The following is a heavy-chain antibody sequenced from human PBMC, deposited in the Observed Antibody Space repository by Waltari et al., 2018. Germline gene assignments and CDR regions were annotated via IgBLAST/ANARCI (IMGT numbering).Heavy chain of an antibody. V-gene: IGHV3-23*04. CDR2: MSGSGRSR. J-gene: IGHJ6*02. D-gene: IGHD6-19*01. Sequence: EVALVESGGGLVQPGGSLRLPGTDSRFSFSDYAMTWVSLAPGKGREWVAVMSGSGRSRFYADSVKGRITISRDNSKNTLYLQMNSLRAEDTALYDCAKIEPSGWKEYYFFFGMDVWGQGTTVSVSS. CDR1: RFSFSDYA. CDR3: AKIEPSGWKEYYFFFGMDV.